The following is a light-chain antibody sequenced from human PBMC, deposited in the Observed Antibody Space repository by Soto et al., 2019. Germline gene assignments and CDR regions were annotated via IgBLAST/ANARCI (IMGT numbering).Light chain of an antibody. CDR1: QSISSW. Sequence: DIQMTQSPSTLSASVGDRVTMTCRASQSISSWLAWYQQKPGKAPNLLIYKASSLESGVPSRFSGSGSGTESTLTISSLQPDDFATYYCQHYKTYSRTFGQGTKVEIK. V-gene: IGKV1-5*03. CDR3: QHYKTYSRT. CDR2: KAS. J-gene: IGKJ1*01.